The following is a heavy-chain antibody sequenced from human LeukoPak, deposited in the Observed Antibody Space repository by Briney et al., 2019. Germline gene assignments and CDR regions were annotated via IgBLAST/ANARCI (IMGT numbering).Heavy chain of an antibody. Sequence: SETPSLTCTVSGGSISNSIYHWGWIRQPPGKGLEWIGSIYYRGNTYYNPSLKSRVTISVDTSKNQFSLKLSSVTAADTAVYYCTRLRSGVAGDYWGQGTLVTVSS. CDR2: IYYRGNT. J-gene: IGHJ4*02. CDR1: GGSISNSIYH. V-gene: IGHV4-39*01. D-gene: IGHD6-19*01. CDR3: TRLRSGVAGDY.